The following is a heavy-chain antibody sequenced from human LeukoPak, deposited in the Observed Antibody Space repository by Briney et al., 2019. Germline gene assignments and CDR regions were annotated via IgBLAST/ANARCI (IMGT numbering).Heavy chain of an antibody. Sequence: ASVKVSRKASGYTFTSYAMHWVRQAPGQRLEWMGWINAGNGNTKYSQKFQGRVTITRDTSASTAYMELSSLRSEDTAVYYCARAYDSSGYYSWFDPWGQGTLVTVSS. CDR1: GYTFTSYA. D-gene: IGHD3-22*01. CDR2: INAGNGNT. J-gene: IGHJ5*02. CDR3: ARAYDSSGYYSWFDP. V-gene: IGHV1-3*01.